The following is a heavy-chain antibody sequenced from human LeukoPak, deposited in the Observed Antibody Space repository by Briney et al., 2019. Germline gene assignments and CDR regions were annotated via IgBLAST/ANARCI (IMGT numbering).Heavy chain of an antibody. CDR3: ARGAMATTPFFDY. Sequence: SETLSLTCTVSGGSISSYYWTWIRQPPGKGLEWIGYVYYTGSTNFNPSLKSRVTMSLDTSRNQFSLKLTSLTAADTAVYYCARGAMATTPFFDYWGQGTLVTVSS. D-gene: IGHD5-24*01. J-gene: IGHJ4*02. V-gene: IGHV4-59*01. CDR1: GGSISSYY. CDR2: VYYTGST.